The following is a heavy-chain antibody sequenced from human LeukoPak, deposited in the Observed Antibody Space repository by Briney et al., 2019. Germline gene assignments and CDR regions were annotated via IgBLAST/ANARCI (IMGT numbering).Heavy chain of an antibody. CDR3: AREDFFTPHS. CDR1: GFPFSAYY. V-gene: IGHV3-11*05. D-gene: IGHD3/OR15-3a*01. CDR2: IGFSSIGYSSDHL. Sequence: PGRSLRLSCAASGFPFSAYYMTWIRQAPGKGLEWVSSIGFSSIGYSSDHLKYADSVKGRFTISRDNAKNSLFLQMDSLRAEDTAVYFCAREDFFTPHSWGQGTLVTVSS. J-gene: IGHJ4*02.